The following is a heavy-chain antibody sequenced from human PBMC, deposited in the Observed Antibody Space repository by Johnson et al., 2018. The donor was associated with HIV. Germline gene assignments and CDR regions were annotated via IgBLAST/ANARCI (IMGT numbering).Heavy chain of an antibody. CDR3: TTCSRSGAFDI. D-gene: IGHD6-13*01. Sequence: VQLVESGGGVVQPGGSLRLSCAASGFTFSSYGMHWVRQAPVKGLEWVGRIKSKTDGGTTDYAAPVKGRFTIARDDSKNTLYLQMNSLKTEDTAVYYCTTCSRSGAFDIWGQGTMVTVSS. V-gene: IGHV3-15*01. CDR1: GFTFSSYG. J-gene: IGHJ3*02. CDR2: IKSKTDGGTT.